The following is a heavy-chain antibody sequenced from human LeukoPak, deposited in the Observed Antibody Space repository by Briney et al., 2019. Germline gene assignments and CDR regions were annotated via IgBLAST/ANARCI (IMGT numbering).Heavy chain of an antibody. CDR2: INNDGRST. Sequence: GGSLRLSCAAPGFTFNNHWMHWVRQAPGKGMVWVSRINNDGRSTAYADSVKGRFTISRDNAKNTLYLQLNSLRAEDTGVYYCARDLLSCTGGYCAMVYWGQGTLVTISS. D-gene: IGHD2-8*02. J-gene: IGHJ4*02. CDR3: ARDLLSCTGGYCAMVY. V-gene: IGHV3-74*01. CDR1: GFTFNNHW.